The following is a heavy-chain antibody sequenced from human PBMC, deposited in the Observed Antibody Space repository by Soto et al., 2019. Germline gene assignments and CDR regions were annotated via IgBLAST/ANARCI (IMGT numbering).Heavy chain of an antibody. Sequence: GVLRLSCAASGFTFSSYSMNWVRQAPGKGLEWVSSISSSSSYIYYADSVKGRFTISRDNAKNSLYLQMNSLRAEDTAVYYCARDEGAFEYSSYYYYYGMDVWGQGTTVTVSS. J-gene: IGHJ6*02. CDR3: ARDEGAFEYSSYYYYYGMDV. CDR1: GFTFSSYS. CDR2: ISSSSSYI. D-gene: IGHD6-6*01. V-gene: IGHV3-21*01.